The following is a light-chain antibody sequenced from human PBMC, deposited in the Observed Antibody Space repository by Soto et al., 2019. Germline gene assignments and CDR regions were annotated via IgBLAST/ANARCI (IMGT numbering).Light chain of an antibody. V-gene: IGKV1-33*01. CDR2: DAS. J-gene: IGKJ5*01. Sequence: DIQMTQSPSSLSSSVGERFTITCLASQNINNYLNWYQQKPGRAPKLLIYDASNLEAGVPSRFRGSGSGTDFTFTISRLQPEDIATYYCQQYENLPTFGQGTRLEIK. CDR1: QNINNY. CDR3: QQYENLPT.